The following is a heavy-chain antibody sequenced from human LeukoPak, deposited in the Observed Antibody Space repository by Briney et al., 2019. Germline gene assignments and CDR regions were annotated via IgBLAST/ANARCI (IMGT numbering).Heavy chain of an antibody. D-gene: IGHD2-2*01. Sequence: PSETLSLTCTVSGGSISSYYWSWIRQPPGKGLEWIGEINHSGSTNYNPSLKSRVTISVDTSKNQFSLKLSSVTAADTAVYYCARQINDVVVPAAIDAFDIWGQGTMVTVSS. CDR3: ARQINDVVVPAAIDAFDI. V-gene: IGHV4-59*08. J-gene: IGHJ3*02. CDR2: INHSGST. CDR1: GGSISSYY.